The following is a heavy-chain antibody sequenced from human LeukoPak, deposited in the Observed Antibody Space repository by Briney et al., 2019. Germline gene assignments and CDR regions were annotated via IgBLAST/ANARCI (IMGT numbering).Heavy chain of an antibody. CDR3: ARGSTYSSGWYTGFDY. CDR1: GLTFIGYT. J-gene: IGHJ4*02. D-gene: IGHD6-19*01. V-gene: IGHV3-21*01. CDR2: ITSSSSYI. Sequence: GGPLKLSCEGSGLTFIGYTRNWAGQPPGKGLDWVSPITSSSSYIYYADSVKGRFTISRDNAKKSVYLQMNSLRAEDTAVYYCARGSTYSSGWYTGFDYWGQGTLVTVSS.